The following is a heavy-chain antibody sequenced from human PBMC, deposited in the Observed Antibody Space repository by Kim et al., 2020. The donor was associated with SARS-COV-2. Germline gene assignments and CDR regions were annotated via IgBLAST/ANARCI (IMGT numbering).Heavy chain of an antibody. D-gene: IGHD3-10*01. J-gene: IGHJ4*02. Sequence: GGSLRLSCTASGFTFKTYTMNWVRQAPGKGLEWLSSISGKSTDIYYVDSVKGRFTISRDNAKNSLYLQMNSLRADDTAVYYCTRDLSGPGRPDFDYWGQGTLVTVSS. V-gene: IGHV3-21*01. CDR3: TRDLSGPGRPDFDY. CDR1: GFTFKTYT. CDR2: ISGKSTDI.